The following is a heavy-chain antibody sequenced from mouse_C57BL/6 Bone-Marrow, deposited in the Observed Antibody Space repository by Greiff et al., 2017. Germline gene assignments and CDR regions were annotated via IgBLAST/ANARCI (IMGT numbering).Heavy chain of an antibody. CDR2: IDPENGDT. D-gene: IGHD1-1*01. CDR1: GFNIKDDY. CDR3: TCTGFAY. J-gene: IGHJ1*01. V-gene: IGHV14-4*01. Sequence: EVKLMESGAELVRPGASVKLSCTASGFNIKDDYMHWVKQRPEQGLEWIGWIDPENGDTEYASKFQGKATITADTSSNTAYLQLSSLTSEDTAVYYCTCTGFAYWGQGTTVTVSS.